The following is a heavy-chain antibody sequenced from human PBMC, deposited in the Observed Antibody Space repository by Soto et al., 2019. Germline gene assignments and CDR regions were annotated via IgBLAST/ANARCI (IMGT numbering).Heavy chain of an antibody. CDR1: GFTFSSYG. CDR2: IWYDGSNK. J-gene: IGHJ6*02. Sequence: LRLSCAASGFTFSSYGMHWVRQAPGKGLEWVAVIWYDGSNKYYADSVKGRFTISRDNSKNTLYLQMNSLRAEDTPVYYCARDAPYYHGSGSPRLRRVYHYSGLEVGGPGTTVDVFS. V-gene: IGHV3-33*01. CDR3: ARDAPYYHGSGSPRLRRVYHYSGLEV. D-gene: IGHD3-10*01.